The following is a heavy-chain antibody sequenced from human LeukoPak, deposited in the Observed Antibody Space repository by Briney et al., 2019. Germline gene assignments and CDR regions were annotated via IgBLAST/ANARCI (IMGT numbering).Heavy chain of an antibody. Sequence: SGGSLRLSCGASGFTFSSYGMHWVRQAPGKGLEWVAFIRYDGSNKYYADSVKGRFTISRDNSKNTLYLQMNSLRAEDTAVYYCAKSDSSGWYLFDYWGQGTLVTVSS. CDR3: AKSDSSGWYLFDY. CDR2: IRYDGSNK. CDR1: GFTFSSYG. D-gene: IGHD6-19*01. V-gene: IGHV3-30*02. J-gene: IGHJ4*02.